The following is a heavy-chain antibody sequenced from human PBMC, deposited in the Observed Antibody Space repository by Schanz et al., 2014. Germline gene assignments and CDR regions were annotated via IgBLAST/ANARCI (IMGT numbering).Heavy chain of an antibody. J-gene: IGHJ4*02. CDR2: IKQDGSDR. CDR1: GFTFSTYW. CDR3: ARDKGGYYPFDY. Sequence: EVQLVESGGGLVQPGGSLRLSCAASGFTFSTYWMSWVRQAPGKGLEWVANIKQDGSDRSYVDSVKGRFTISRDNAKKSLYLQMNSLRAEDTAVYYCARDKGGYYPFDYWGQGTLVTVSS. V-gene: IGHV3-7*01. D-gene: IGHD3-3*01.